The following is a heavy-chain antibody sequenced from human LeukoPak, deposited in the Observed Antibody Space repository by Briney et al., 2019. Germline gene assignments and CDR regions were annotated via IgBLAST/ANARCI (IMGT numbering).Heavy chain of an antibody. Sequence: ASVKVSCKASGGTFSSYAISWVRQAPGQGLEWMGIINPSGGSTSYAQKFQGRVTMTRDTSTSTVYMELSSLRSEDTAVYYCARIPGPPKYDILTGYYTDDYWGQGTLVTVSS. CDR3: ARIPGPPKYDILTGYYTDDY. D-gene: IGHD3-9*01. CDR1: GGTFSSYA. J-gene: IGHJ4*02. CDR2: INPSGGST. V-gene: IGHV1-46*01.